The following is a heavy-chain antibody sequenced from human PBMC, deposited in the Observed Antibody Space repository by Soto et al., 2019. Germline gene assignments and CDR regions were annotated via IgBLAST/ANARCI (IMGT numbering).Heavy chain of an antibody. CDR1: GGPVSSANYY. CDR2: RHYSGST. V-gene: IGHV4-61*01. D-gene: IGHD6-13*01. Sequence: SETLSLTCTVSGGPVSSANYYWNWIRQPPGKRLEWIGYRHYSGSTNYNPSLKSRVTISVDTSKNQFSLKLSSVTAADTAVYYCASWYSGTWSNFDYWGQGILVTVSS. CDR3: ASWYSGTWSNFDY. J-gene: IGHJ4*02.